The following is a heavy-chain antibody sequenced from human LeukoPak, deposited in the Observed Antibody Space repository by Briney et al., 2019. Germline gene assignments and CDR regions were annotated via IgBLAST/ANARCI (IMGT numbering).Heavy chain of an antibody. V-gene: IGHV3-33*01. D-gene: IGHD3-22*01. CDR1: GFTFSSYG. J-gene: IGHJ4*02. Sequence: GGSLRLSCAASGFTFSSYGMHWVRQAPGKGLEWVAVIWYDGSNKYYADSVKGRFTISRDNSKNTLYLQMNSLRAEDTAVYYCARDLLLYYYDSSVYWGQGTLVTVSS. CDR3: ARDLLLYYYDSSVY. CDR2: IWYDGSNK.